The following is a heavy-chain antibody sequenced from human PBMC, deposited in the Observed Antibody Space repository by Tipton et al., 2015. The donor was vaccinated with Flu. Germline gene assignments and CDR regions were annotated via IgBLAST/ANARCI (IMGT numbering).Heavy chain of an antibody. CDR1: GFTFGDFG. D-gene: IGHD3-3*01. CDR2: LDWNGGRI. J-gene: IGHJ4*02. Sequence: GSLRLSCGASGFTFGDFGMSWVRQGPGKGLEWVSGLDWNGGRISYADSVKGRFTISRDNAKNSLYLDMSSLRAEDTALYHCVIGSGESPFDNWGQGTLVTVSS. CDR3: VIGSGESPFDN. V-gene: IGHV3-20*01.